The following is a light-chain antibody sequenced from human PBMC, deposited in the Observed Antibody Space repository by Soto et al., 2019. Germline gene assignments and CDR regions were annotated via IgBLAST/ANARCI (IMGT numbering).Light chain of an antibody. J-gene: IGKJ4*01. V-gene: IGKV3-11*01. CDR1: QNVNNW. CDR2: NAF. CDR3: QHRNDWPLT. Sequence: EIFLTHSPRALSFSPWERSTLSCMASQNVNNWLAWYQQKAGQAPRLLIYNAFSRATGIPARFSGSGSGTDFTLTISSLEPEDSAVYYCQHRNDWPLTFGGGTKVDI.